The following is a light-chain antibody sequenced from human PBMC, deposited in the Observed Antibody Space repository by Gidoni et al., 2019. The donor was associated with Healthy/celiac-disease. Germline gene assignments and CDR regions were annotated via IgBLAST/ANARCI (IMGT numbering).Light chain of an antibody. J-gene: IGKJ5*01. Sequence: EIVLTQSPGTLSLSPGERATVSCRASQSVSSSYLAWYQQKPGQAPRLLIYGASSRATGIPDRFSGSGSGTDFTLTISRLEPEDFAMYYCQQYDSSPITFGQGTQLEIK. CDR1: QSVSSSY. V-gene: IGKV3-20*01. CDR2: GAS. CDR3: QQYDSSPIT.